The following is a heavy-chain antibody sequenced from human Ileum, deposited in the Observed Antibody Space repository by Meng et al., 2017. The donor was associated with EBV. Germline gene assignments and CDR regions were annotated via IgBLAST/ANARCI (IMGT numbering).Heavy chain of an antibody. CDR3: ARVEVGITSGDY. J-gene: IGHJ4*02. CDR1: GYTFTNYG. CDR2: ISAYNGNT. Sequence: HVQWVRSGGKVKKPGASVKVSCKASGYTFTNYGITWVRQAPGQGLEWMGWISAYNGNTNYAQTLQGRVTMTTDTSTSTAYMELGSLRSDDTAVYYCARVEVGITSGDYWGQGTLVTVSS. V-gene: IGHV1-18*01. D-gene: IGHD1-26*01.